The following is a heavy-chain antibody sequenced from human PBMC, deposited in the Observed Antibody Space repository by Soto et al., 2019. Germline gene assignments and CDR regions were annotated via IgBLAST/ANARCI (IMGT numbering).Heavy chain of an antibody. CDR2: IYYSGST. CDR1: GGSISSYY. Sequence: TSETLSLTCTVSGGSISSYYWSWIRQPPGKGLEWIGYIYYSGSTNYNPSLKSRVTISVDTSKNQFSLKLSSVTAADTAVYYCARRPPRMDGYAFDIWGQGTMVTVSS. CDR3: ARRPPRMDGYAFDI. V-gene: IGHV4-59*08. J-gene: IGHJ3*02. D-gene: IGHD2-8*01.